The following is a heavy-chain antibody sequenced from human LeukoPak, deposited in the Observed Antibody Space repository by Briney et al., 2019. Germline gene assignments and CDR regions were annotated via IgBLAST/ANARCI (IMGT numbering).Heavy chain of an antibody. CDR3: ARHLAPSSGYLTLDY. D-gene: IGHD3-22*01. CDR2: IYYSGST. V-gene: IGHV4-59*08. J-gene: IGHJ4*02. Sequence: SETLSLTCTVSGGSISPYYWSWIRQPPGKGLEWIGHIYYSGSTDYNPSLKSRLTISVDTSKNKFSLKLSSVTAADTAVYYRARHLAPSSGYLTLDYWGQGTLVTVSS. CDR1: GGSISPYY.